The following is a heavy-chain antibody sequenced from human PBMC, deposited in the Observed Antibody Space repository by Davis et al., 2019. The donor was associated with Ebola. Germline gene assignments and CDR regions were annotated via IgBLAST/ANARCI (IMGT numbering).Heavy chain of an antibody. CDR2: FSAYNGNT. J-gene: IGHJ4*02. Sequence: ASVKVSCKASGYTFTSYYMHWVRQAPGQGLEWMGWFSAYNGNTNYAQKLQGRVTMTTDTSTSTAYMELRSLRSDDTAVYYCARAQFPTTSDHWGQGTLVTVSS. CDR3: ARAQFPTTSDH. V-gene: IGHV1-18*04. CDR1: GYTFTSYY. D-gene: IGHD1-1*01.